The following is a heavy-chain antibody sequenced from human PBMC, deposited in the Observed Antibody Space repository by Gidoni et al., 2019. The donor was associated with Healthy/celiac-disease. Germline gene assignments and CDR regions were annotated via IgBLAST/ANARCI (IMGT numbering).Heavy chain of an antibody. J-gene: IGHJ4*02. Sequence: EVQLLESGGGLVQPGGSLRLSCAASRFTFSIYAMSWVRQAPGKGLEWVSAISGSGGSTYYADSVKGRFTISRDNSKNTLYLQMNSLRAEDTAVYYCAKDAGAIWFGESAFDYWGQGTLVTVSS. V-gene: IGHV3-23*01. CDR2: ISGSGGST. CDR3: AKDAGAIWFGESAFDY. D-gene: IGHD3-10*01. CDR1: RFTFSIYA.